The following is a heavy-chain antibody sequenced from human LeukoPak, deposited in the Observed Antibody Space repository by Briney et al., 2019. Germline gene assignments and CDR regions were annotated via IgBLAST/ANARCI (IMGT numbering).Heavy chain of an antibody. CDR2: IYSGGST. CDR3: ARFHTAMATGFDY. D-gene: IGHD5-18*01. V-gene: IGHV3-53*01. J-gene: IGHJ4*02. Sequence: PGGSLRLSCAASGFTVSSNYMSWVRQASGKGLGWVSVIYSGGSTYYADSVKGRFTISRDNSKNTLYLQMNSLRAEDTAVYYCARFHTAMATGFDYWGQGTLVTVSS. CDR1: GFTVSSNY.